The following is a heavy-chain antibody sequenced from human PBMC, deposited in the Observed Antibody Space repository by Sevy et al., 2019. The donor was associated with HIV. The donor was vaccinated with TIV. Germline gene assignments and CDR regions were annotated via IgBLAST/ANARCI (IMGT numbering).Heavy chain of an antibody. V-gene: IGHV1-2*02. CDR2: MNPSSGAT. D-gene: IGHD2-15*01. Sequence: ASVKVSCKASGYTFTDYYIHWVRQAPGQGLEWVGWMNPSSGATLYAQKFKARVTGTRYTSMTTAYMDLTILDSDDTAFYCCARAIKGKYCSDRNCGHFDSWGQGTLVTASS. CDR3: ARAIKGKYCSDRNCGHFDS. J-gene: IGHJ4*02. CDR1: GYTFTDYY.